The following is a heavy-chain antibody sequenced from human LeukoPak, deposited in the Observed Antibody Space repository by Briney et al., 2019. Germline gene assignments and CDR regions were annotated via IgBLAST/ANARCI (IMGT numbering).Heavy chain of an antibody. V-gene: IGHV3-48*03. D-gene: IGHD2-2*01. CDR3: AREGIGYCSSTSCYRYYYYYMDV. CDR2: ISSSGSTI. Sequence: GGSLRLSCAASGFTFSSYEMNWVRQAPGKGLEWVSYISSSGSTIYYADSVKGRFTISRDNAKNSLYLQMNSLRAEDTAVYYCAREGIGYCSSTSCYRYYYYYMDVWGKGTTVTVSS. CDR1: GFTFSSYE. J-gene: IGHJ6*03.